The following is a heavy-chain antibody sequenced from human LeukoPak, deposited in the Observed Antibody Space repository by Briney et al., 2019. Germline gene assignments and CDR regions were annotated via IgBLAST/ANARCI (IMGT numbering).Heavy chain of an antibody. Sequence: GGSLRLSCAASGFTFSSYAMSWVRQAPGKGLEWVSAISGSGGSTYYADSVKGRFTISRDNSKNTLYLQMNSLRAEDTAVYYCAETSGNIVVVPAAIRQNWFDPWGQGTLVTVSS. J-gene: IGHJ5*02. CDR1: GFTFSSYA. CDR3: AETSGNIVVVPAAIRQNWFDP. V-gene: IGHV3-23*01. CDR2: ISGSGGST. D-gene: IGHD2-2*02.